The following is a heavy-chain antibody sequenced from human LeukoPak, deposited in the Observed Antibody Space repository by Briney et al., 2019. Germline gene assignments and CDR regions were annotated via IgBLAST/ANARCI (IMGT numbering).Heavy chain of an antibody. CDR2: IASDGSST. Sequence: GGSLRLPCAASGFTFSSYWMNWVRQAPGKGLVWVSRIASDGSSTTYADSVKGRFGISRDNAKNTLYLQMSSLRVEDTAVYYCARGRPHGNDYWGQGTLVTVSS. V-gene: IGHV3-74*01. J-gene: IGHJ4*02. D-gene: IGHD4-23*01. CDR1: GFTFSSYW. CDR3: ARGRPHGNDY.